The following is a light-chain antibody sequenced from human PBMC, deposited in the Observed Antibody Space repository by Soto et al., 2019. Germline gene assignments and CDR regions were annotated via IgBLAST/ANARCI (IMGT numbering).Light chain of an antibody. J-gene: IGLJ2*01. CDR3: QSYDSSLSGSV. V-gene: IGLV1-40*01. CDR1: SSNIGAGSD. Sequence: QAVVTQPPSVSGAPGQRVTISCTGSSSNIGAGSDVHWYQQLPGTAPKLLIYANSNRPSGVPDRFSGSKSGTSASLAITGLQAEDEADYYGQSYDSSLSGSVFGGGTKLTVL. CDR2: ANS.